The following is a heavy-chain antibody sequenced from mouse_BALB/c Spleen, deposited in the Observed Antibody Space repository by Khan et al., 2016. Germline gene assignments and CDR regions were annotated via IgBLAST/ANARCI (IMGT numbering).Heavy chain of an antibody. D-gene: IGHD1-1*01. J-gene: IGHJ3*01. V-gene: IGHV9-1*02. Sequence: QIQLVQSGPELKKPGETVKISCKASGYTFTNYGMNWVKQAPGKGLKWMGWINTSTGEAAYSDDFKGRFAFSLETSASTAYLQINNLKNEDMATYYGARDHGSSYGWFSYWGQGTLVTVSA. CDR2: INTSTGEA. CDR1: GYTFTNYG. CDR3: ARDHGSSYGWFSY.